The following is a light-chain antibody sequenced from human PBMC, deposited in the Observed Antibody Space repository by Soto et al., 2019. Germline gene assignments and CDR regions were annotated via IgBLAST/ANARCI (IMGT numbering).Light chain of an antibody. J-gene: IGKJ5*01. CDR3: QQRGTSIT. Sequence: IVLTQSPATLSLWPGETAVLSCRASQTVNTYLSWYQQRPGQAPRLLIYDASKRVPGIPARFSGSWSGTDFTLTISSLDPEDFAVYYCQQRGTSITCGHGTRL. CDR1: QTVNTY. CDR2: DAS. V-gene: IGKV3-11*01.